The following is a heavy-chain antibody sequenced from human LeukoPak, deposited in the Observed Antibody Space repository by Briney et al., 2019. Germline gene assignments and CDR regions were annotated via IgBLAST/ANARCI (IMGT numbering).Heavy chain of an antibody. V-gene: IGHV3-15*01. CDR2: IKSKTDGGTT. Sequence: GGSLRLSCAASGFTFSNAWMSWVRQAPGKGLEWVGRIKSKTDGGTTDYAAPGKGRFTISRDDSKNTMYLQMNSLKPEDTAVYYCNTEDRPSSYYDSSGYSAYWGQRTLVTVSS. CDR3: NTEDRPSSYYDSSGYSAY. D-gene: IGHD3-22*01. CDR1: GFTFSNAW. J-gene: IGHJ4*02.